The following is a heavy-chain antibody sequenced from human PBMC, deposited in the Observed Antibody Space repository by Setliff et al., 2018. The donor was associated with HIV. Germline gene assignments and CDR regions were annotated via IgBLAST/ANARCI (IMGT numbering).Heavy chain of an antibody. CDR2: IRSKADKYAT. CDR3: TTGANWNYIGFFVR. Sequence: TGGSLRLSCAASGFTFSGAEIHWVRQAAGKGLEWVGRIRSKADKYATDYGASAKGRFIISRDDSKKTAYLQMSSLRSEDTAVYHCTTGANWNYIGFFVRWGQGTLVTVSS. J-gene: IGHJ4*02. CDR1: GFTFSGAE. V-gene: IGHV3-73*01. D-gene: IGHD1-7*01.